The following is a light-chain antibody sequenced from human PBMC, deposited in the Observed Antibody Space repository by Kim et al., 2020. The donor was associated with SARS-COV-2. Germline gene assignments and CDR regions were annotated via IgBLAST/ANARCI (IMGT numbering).Light chain of an antibody. Sequence: QSALTQPASVSGSPGQSITISCTGTSSDVGGYNYVSWYQQHPGKAPKLMIYDVSKRPSGVSNRFSGSKSGNTASLTISGLQVEDEADYYCSSYTSSSTSVVFGGGTQLTVL. CDR1: SSDVGGYNY. J-gene: IGLJ2*01. CDR3: SSYTSSSTSVV. CDR2: DVS. V-gene: IGLV2-14*01.